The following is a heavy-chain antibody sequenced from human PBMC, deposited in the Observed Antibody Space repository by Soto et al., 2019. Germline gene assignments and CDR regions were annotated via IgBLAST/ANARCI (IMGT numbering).Heavy chain of an antibody. V-gene: IGHV3-48*03. D-gene: IGHD6-19*01. Sequence: HPGGSLRLSCAASGFTFSSYEMNWVRQAPGKGLEWVSYISSSGSTIYYADSVKGRFTISRDNAKNSLYLQMNSLRAEDTAVYYCARVSQWLIGAFDIWGQGTMVTVSS. CDR1: GFTFSSYE. CDR2: ISSSGSTI. J-gene: IGHJ3*02. CDR3: ARVSQWLIGAFDI.